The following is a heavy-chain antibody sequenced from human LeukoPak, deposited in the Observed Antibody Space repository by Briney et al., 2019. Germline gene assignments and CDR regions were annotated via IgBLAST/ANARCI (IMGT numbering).Heavy chain of an antibody. V-gene: IGHV3-9*01. J-gene: IGHJ4*02. Sequence: PGRSLRLSCAASGFTFDDYAMHWVRQTPGKGLEWVSGISWNSGSIGYADSVKGRFTISRDNAKNSLYLQMNSLRAEDTALYYCAKYGSSGYDADFDYWGQGTLVTVSS. D-gene: IGHD3-22*01. CDR1: GFTFDDYA. CDR3: AKYGSSGYDADFDY. CDR2: ISWNSGSI.